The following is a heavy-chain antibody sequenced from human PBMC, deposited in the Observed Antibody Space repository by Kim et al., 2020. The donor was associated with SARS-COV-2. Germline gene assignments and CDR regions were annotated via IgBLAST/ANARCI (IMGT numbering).Heavy chain of an antibody. CDR1: GFNFSSYS. CDR3: ARELQWLGIFVGMDV. Sequence: GGSLRLSCAASGFNFSSYSMNWVRQAPGKGLAWVSYISSSSSTIYYADSVKGRFTISRDNAKNSLYLQMNSLRDEDTAVYYCARELQWLGIFVGMDVWGQGTTVTVSS. D-gene: IGHD6-19*01. CDR2: ISSSSSTI. J-gene: IGHJ6*02. V-gene: IGHV3-48*02.